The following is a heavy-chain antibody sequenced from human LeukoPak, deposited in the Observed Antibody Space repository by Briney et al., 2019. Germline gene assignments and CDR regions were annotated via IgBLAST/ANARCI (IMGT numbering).Heavy chain of an antibody. V-gene: IGHV4-4*07. D-gene: IGHD6-13*01. J-gene: IGHJ4*02. CDR3: ASGRAATGVDY. CDR2: IYTSGST. Sequence: PSETLSLTCTVSGDSISSYYWSWIRQPAGKGLEWIGRIYTSGSTNYNPSLKARVTLSVDKSKNQFSLKLSSVTAADTAVYYCASGRAATGVDYWGQGTLVTVSS. CDR1: GDSISSYY.